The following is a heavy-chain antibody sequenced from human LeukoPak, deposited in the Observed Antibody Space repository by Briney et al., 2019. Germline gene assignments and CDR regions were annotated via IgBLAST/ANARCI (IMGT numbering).Heavy chain of an antibody. CDR1: GFTVSSNY. J-gene: IGHJ4*02. V-gene: IGHV3-53*01. Sequence: GGSLRLSCAASGFTVSSNYMSWVRQAPGKGLEWVSVIYSGGSTYYADSVKGRFTISRDNSKNTLYLQMNSLRAEDTAVYYCASGPNPYSYGIWSQGTLVTVSS. D-gene: IGHD5-18*01. CDR2: IYSGGST. CDR3: ASGPNPYSYGI.